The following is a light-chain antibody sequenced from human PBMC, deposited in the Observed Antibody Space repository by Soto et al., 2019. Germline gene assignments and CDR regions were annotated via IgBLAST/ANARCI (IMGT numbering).Light chain of an antibody. CDR2: DDN. V-gene: IGLV1-51*01. CDR3: GSWDSSLSAYV. J-gene: IGLJ1*01. CDR1: SSNIGGNS. Sequence: QSVLTQPASVSASPGQSITIPCTGSSSNIGGNSVSWYQRLPGTAPKLLIYDDNKRPSGIPDRFSGSKSGTSATLGITGFQTGDEADYYCGSWDSSLSAYVFGTGTKVTV.